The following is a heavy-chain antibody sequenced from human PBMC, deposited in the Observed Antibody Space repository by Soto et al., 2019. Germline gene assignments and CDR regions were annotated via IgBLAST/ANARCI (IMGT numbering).Heavy chain of an antibody. CDR1: GGTFCSYA. D-gene: IGHD2-2*01. V-gene: IGHV1-69*01. J-gene: IGHJ6*02. CDR2: IIPIPGTA. Sequence: QVQLVQSGAEVQKPGSSVKVSCKASGGTFCSYAISWVRQAPGQGLEWMGGIIPIPGTANYAQKFQGRVTIAAHESTGTAYMELSSLRSEDTAVYYCARSQGSSTSLEIYYYYYYGMDVWGQGTTVTVSS. CDR3: ARSQGSSTSLEIYYYYYYGMDV.